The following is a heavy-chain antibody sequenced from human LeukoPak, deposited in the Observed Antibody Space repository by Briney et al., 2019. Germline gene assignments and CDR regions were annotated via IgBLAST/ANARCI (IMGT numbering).Heavy chain of an antibody. D-gene: IGHD3-9*01. V-gene: IGHV4-30-4*01. CDR2: IYYSGST. Sequence: SQTLSLTCTVSGCSISSGDYYWSWIRQPPGKGLEWIGYIYYSGSTYYNPSLKSRVTISVDTSKNQFSLKLSSVTAADTAVYYCARERVGYDILTGYYKDAFDIWGQGTMVTVSS. J-gene: IGHJ3*02. CDR1: GCSISSGDYY. CDR3: ARERVGYDILTGYYKDAFDI.